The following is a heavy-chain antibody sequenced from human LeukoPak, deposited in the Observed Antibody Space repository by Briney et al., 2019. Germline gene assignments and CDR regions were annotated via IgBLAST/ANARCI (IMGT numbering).Heavy chain of an antibody. CDR2: ISYDGSNK. CDR3: AREVPGYYMDV. J-gene: IGHJ6*03. CDR1: GFTFSSYG. V-gene: IGHV3-30*03. D-gene: IGHD2-2*01. Sequence: GGSLRLSCAASGFTFSSYGMHWVRQSPGKGLEWVAVISYDGSNKCYADSVKGRFTISRDNSKNTLSLQMNSLRAEDTAVYYCAREVPGYYMDVWGKGTTVTVSS.